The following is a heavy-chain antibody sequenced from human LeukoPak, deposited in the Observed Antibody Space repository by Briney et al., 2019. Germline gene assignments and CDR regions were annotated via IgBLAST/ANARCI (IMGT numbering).Heavy chain of an antibody. V-gene: IGHV1-24*01. CDR3: ATCRVPYDYVWGSYRGTLGYFDY. Sequence: ASVKVSCKVSGYTLTELSMHWVRQAPGKGLEWMGGFYPEDGETIYAQKFQGRVTMTEDTSTDTAYIELSSLRSEDTAVYYCATCRVPYDYVWGSYRGTLGYFDYWGQGTLVTVSS. D-gene: IGHD3-16*02. J-gene: IGHJ4*02. CDR1: GYTLTELS. CDR2: FYPEDGET.